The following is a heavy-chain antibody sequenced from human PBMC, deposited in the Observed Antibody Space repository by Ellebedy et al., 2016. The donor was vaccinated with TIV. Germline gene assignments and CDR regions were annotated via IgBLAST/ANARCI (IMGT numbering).Heavy chain of an antibody. CDR3: ARGGYGRPFDC. CDR2: IKQDGSEK. V-gene: IGHV3-7*03. J-gene: IGHJ4*02. Sequence: GESLKISCAASGFTFSNYWMKWVRQALGKGLEWVANIKQDGSEKYYVDSVKGRFTISRDNAKNSLFLQMNSLRVEDTAVYFCARGGYGRPFDCWGQGTLVTVSS. D-gene: IGHD5-12*01. CDR1: GFTFSNYW.